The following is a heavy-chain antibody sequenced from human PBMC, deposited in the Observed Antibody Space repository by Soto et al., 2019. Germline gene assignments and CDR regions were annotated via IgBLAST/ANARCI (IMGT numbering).Heavy chain of an antibody. Sequence: QVQLVQSGAEVKKPGASVKVSCKASGYTFTGYYMHWVRQAPGQGLEWMGWINPNSGGTNYAQKFQGWVTMTRDTSISTAYMELSRLRSDDTAVYYCARVGPRDCGGDCYDYYYGMDVWGQGTTVTVSS. V-gene: IGHV1-2*04. CDR1: GYTFTGYY. CDR3: ARVGPRDCGGDCYDYYYGMDV. D-gene: IGHD2-21*02. CDR2: INPNSGGT. J-gene: IGHJ6*02.